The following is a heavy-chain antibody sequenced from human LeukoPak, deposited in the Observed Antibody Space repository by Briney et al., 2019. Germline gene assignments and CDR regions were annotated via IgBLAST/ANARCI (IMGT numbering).Heavy chain of an antibody. J-gene: IGHJ5*02. CDR1: GTSFTHYY. Sequence: SETLSPTCNVSGTSFTHYYWSWIRQTPEKGLEWIGQINHSGDTSYNPSLRSRVTLSVDSSKNQFSLKVTSVTAADTGVYYCARGPGTVGLSPWGQGTLVTVSS. CDR3: ARGPGTVGLSP. V-gene: IGHV4-34*01. CDR2: INHSGDT. D-gene: IGHD1/OR15-1a*01.